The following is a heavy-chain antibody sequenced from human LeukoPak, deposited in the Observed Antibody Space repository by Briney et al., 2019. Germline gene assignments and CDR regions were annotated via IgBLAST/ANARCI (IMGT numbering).Heavy chain of an antibody. Sequence: GGSLRLSCAVSGFTFSNYGMHWVRQAPGRGLEWVAVISYDGRNKYYADSVKGRFTISRDNSKNTLYFEMNSLRGEDTAVYYCARDPVETSASSPAYWGQGTLVAVS. V-gene: IGHV3-30*03. J-gene: IGHJ4*02. CDR1: GFTFSNYG. CDR3: ARDPVETSASSPAY. CDR2: ISYDGRNK. D-gene: IGHD6-6*01.